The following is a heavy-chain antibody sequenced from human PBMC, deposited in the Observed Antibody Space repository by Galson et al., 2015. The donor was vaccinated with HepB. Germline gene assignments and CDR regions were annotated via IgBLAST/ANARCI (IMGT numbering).Heavy chain of an antibody. Sequence: SVKVSCKASGFTFTSSAVQWVRQARGQRLEWIGWIVVGSGNTNYAQKFQERVTITRDMSTSTAYMELSSLRSEDTAVYYCAAYSGSYYKYYYYGMDVWGQGTTVTVSS. CDR3: AAYSGSYYKYYYYGMDV. J-gene: IGHJ6*02. CDR1: GFTFTSSA. CDR2: IVVGSGNT. D-gene: IGHD1-26*01. V-gene: IGHV1-58*01.